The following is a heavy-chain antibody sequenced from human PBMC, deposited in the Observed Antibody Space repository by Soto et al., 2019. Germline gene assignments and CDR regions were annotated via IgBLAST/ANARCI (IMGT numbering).Heavy chain of an antibody. CDR3: AQTDYGSGAYLI. CDR1: GDSISSVFYY. Sequence: QVQLQESGPRLVKPSQTLSLTCTVSGDSISSVFYYWSWIRQPPGKGLEWIGYIYYTKNAYYNPSLKSRVSMSVDTSKNEFSLRLTSVTSADTAVYYCAQTDYGSGAYLIWGQGTLVPVSS. CDR2: IYYTKNA. V-gene: IGHV4-30-4*01. D-gene: IGHD3-10*01. J-gene: IGHJ1*01.